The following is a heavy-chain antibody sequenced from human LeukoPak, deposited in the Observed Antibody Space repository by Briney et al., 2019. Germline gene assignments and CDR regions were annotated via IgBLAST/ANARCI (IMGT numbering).Heavy chain of an antibody. CDR3: ARGFRRVRDFWRGSVLPWFDP. CDR2: IYYSGST. Sequence: SETLSLTCTVSGGSISSSSYYWGWIRQPPGKGLKWIGSIYYSGSTYYNPSLKSRVTIFVDTSKNQFSLKLSSVTAADTAVYYCARGFRRVRDFWRGSVLPWFDPWGQGTLVTVSS. D-gene: IGHD3-3*01. V-gene: IGHV4-39*01. CDR1: GGSISSSSYY. J-gene: IGHJ5*02.